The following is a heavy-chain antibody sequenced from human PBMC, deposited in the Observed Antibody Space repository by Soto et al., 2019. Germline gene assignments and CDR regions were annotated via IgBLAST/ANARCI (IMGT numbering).Heavy chain of an antibody. CDR3: AKEAGIVVVVAATGDAFDI. Sequence: HPGGSLRLSCAASGFTFSSYAMGWVRQAPGKGLEWVSAISGSGGSTYYADSVKGRFTISRDNSKNTLYLQMNSLRAEDTAVYYCAKEAGIVVVVAATGDAFDIWGQGTMVTVSS. D-gene: IGHD2-15*01. CDR2: ISGSGGST. J-gene: IGHJ3*02. CDR1: GFTFSSYA. V-gene: IGHV3-23*01.